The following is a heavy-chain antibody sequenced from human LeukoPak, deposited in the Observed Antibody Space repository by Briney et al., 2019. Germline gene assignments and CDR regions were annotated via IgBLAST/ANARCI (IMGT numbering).Heavy chain of an antibody. CDR1: GFTFSNYA. V-gene: IGHV3-23*01. CDR2: ITGSGDGT. CDR3: VKGFVHPTYYFDY. Sequence: GGSLRLSCAASGFTFSNYAMMWVRQAPGTRLEWVSSITGSGDGTYYADSVRGRFTISRDNSENTLYLQLNSLRAEDTAVYFCVKGFVHPTYYFDYWGQGTLVTVSS. D-gene: IGHD3-10*01. J-gene: IGHJ4*02.